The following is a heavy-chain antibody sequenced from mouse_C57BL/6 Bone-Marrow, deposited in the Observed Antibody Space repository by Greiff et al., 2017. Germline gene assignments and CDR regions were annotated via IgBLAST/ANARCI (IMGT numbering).Heavy chain of an antibody. CDR2: ISSGSSTI. CDR1: GFTFSDYG. V-gene: IGHV5-17*01. CDR3: ARPATYGYYVFCAMDY. J-gene: IGHJ4*01. D-gene: IGHD2-3*01. Sequence: EVMLVESGGGLVKPAGSLKLSCAASGFTFSDYGMHWVRQAPEKGLEWVAYISSGSSTIYYADTVKGRFTISRANAKNTLFLQITSLRSEDTAMYYCARPATYGYYVFCAMDYGGQGTSVTVSA.